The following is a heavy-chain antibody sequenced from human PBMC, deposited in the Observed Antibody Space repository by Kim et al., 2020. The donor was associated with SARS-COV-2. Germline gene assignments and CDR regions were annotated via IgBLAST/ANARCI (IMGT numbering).Heavy chain of an antibody. Sequence: ASVKVSCKASGYTFTSYDINWVRQATGQGLEWMGWMNPNSGNTGYAQKFQDRVTMTRNTSISTAYMELSSLRSEDTAVYYCARGHDWTYYGSGSIDYWGQGTLVTVSS. CDR3: ARGHDWTYYGSGSIDY. D-gene: IGHD3-10*01. V-gene: IGHV1-8*01. CDR1: GYTFTSYD. CDR2: MNPNSGNT. J-gene: IGHJ4*02.